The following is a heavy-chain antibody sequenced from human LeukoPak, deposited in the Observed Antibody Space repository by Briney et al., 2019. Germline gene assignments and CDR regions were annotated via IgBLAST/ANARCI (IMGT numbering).Heavy chain of an antibody. Sequence: GGSLRLSCAASGFPFSSYAMSWVRQAPGKGLEWVSAISGSGGSTYYADSVKGRFTISRDNSKNTLYLQMNSLRAEDTAVYYCAKDKKSRYYDSSAPRGFDYWGQGTLVTVSS. J-gene: IGHJ4*02. CDR2: ISGSGGST. V-gene: IGHV3-23*01. CDR3: AKDKKSRYYDSSAPRGFDY. D-gene: IGHD3-22*01. CDR1: GFPFSSYA.